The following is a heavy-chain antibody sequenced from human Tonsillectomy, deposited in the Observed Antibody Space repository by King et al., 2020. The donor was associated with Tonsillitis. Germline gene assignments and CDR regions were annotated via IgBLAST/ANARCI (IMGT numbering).Heavy chain of an antibody. CDR1: GYTFTDYG. Sequence: QLVQSGAEVKKPGASVKVSCKASGYTFTDYGVSWVRQAPGQGLEWMGWISTYNGNTNYAQKLQGRVTMTTDTSTSTAYMELRGLGSDDTAVYYCGRVNGGGDCYSGPGDYWGQGTLVTVSS. CDR3: GRVNGGGDCYSGPGDY. CDR2: ISTYNGNT. D-gene: IGHD2-21*02. J-gene: IGHJ4*02. V-gene: IGHV1-18*01.